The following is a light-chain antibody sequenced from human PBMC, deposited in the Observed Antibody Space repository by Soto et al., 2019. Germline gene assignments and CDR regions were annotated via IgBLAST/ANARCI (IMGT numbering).Light chain of an antibody. CDR1: QSGSSSY. V-gene: IGKV3-20*01. CDR3: QQYGSSPRT. Sequence: EIVLTQSPGTLSLSPGERATLSCRASQSGSSSYLAWYQQKPGQAPRLLIHGASSRATGIPDRFSGSGSGTDFTLTISRLEPEDFAVYYCQQYGSSPRTFGQGTRLEIK. CDR2: GAS. J-gene: IGKJ5*01.